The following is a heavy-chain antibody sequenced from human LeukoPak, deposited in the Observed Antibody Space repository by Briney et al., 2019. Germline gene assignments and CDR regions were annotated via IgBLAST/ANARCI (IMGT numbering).Heavy chain of an antibody. J-gene: IGHJ4*02. CDR3: ARVSDFWSGYPHDY. CDR2: IYYSGST. V-gene: IGHV4-61*01. CDR1: GGSVSSGSYY. Sequence: SETLSLTCIGSGGSVSSGSYYWSWIRQPPGKGLEWIGYIYYSGSTNYNPSLKSRVTISVDTSKNQFSLKLSSVTAADTAVYYCARVSDFWSGYPHDYWGQGTLVTVSS. D-gene: IGHD3-3*01.